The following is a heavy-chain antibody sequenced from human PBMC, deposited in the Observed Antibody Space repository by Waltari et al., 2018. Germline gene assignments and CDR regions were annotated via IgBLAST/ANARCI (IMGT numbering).Heavy chain of an antibody. V-gene: IGHV1-69*10. CDR3: AGGGIAVPGEYGMDV. J-gene: IGHJ6*02. CDR2: VIPLLNMP. Sequence: QVPLVQSGSEVKKPGSSVKLSCRASGGTFGRYAINWVRQAPGQGLEWVGGVIPLLNMPRYGRKFQDRVTVTADISTNTAYMELTNLRPEDTALYYCAGGGIAVPGEYGMDVWGQGTTVTVSS. D-gene: IGHD6-19*01. CDR1: GGTFGRYA.